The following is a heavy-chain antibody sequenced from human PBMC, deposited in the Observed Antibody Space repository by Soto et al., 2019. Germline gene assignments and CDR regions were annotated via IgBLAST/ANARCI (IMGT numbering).Heavy chain of an antibody. CDR2: ISSNGGST. CDR1: GFTFSSYA. V-gene: IGHV3-64*01. Sequence: GGSLRLSCAASGFTFSSYAMHWVRQAPGKGLEYVSAISSNGGSTYYANSVKGRFTISRDNSKNTLYLQMGSLRAEDMAVYYCARDGVTIFGVAPRRYYYYYMDVWGKGTTVTVSS. CDR3: ARDGVTIFGVAPRRYYYYYMDV. J-gene: IGHJ6*03. D-gene: IGHD3-3*01.